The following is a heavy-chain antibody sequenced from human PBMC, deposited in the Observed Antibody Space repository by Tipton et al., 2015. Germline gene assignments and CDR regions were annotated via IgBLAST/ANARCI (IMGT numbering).Heavy chain of an antibody. CDR3: AKIRGGYSDYAGDY. Sequence: SLRLSCAASGFSFSNYAMSWVRQAPGKGLEWVSAVSSRGGLTYYAGSVRGRFTISRDNSENTLYLQMDSLRAEDTAIYYCAKIRGGYSDYAGDYWGQGTLVTVSS. V-gene: IGHV3-23*01. D-gene: IGHD5-12*01. CDR2: VSSRGGLT. CDR1: GFSFSNYA. J-gene: IGHJ4*02.